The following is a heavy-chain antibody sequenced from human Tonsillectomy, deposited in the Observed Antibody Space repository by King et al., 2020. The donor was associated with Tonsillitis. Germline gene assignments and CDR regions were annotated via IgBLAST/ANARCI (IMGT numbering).Heavy chain of an antibody. CDR2: IWYDGRNE. D-gene: IGHD1-14*01. V-gene: IGHV3-33*08. CDR3: ARDGIAYYYMDV. J-gene: IGHJ6*03. Sequence: QVQLVESGGGVVRPGRSLRLSCAATGFTFSSYGMHWVRQAPGKGLEWVAVIWYDGRNEYYADSVKGRFTISRDNSKNTLYLQMNSLRAEDTAVYYCARDGIAYYYMDVWGKGTTVTVSS. CDR1: GFTFSSYG.